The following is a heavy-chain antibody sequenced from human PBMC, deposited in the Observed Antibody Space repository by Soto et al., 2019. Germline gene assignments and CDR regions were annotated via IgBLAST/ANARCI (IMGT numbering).Heavy chain of an antibody. D-gene: IGHD4-4*01. V-gene: IGHV3-48*01. J-gene: IGHJ6*03. CDR2: ISSSSSTI. CDR1: GFTFSSYS. CDR3: ARDGTVTAYYYYYMDV. Sequence: GGSLRLSCAASGFTFSSYSMNWVRQAPGKGLEWVSYISSSSSTIYYADSVKGRFTISRDNAKNSLYLQMNSLRAEDTAVYYCARDGTVTAYYYYYMDVWGKGTTVTVSS.